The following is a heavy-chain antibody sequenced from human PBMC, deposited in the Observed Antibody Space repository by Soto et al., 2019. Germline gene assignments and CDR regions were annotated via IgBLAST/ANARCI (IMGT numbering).Heavy chain of an antibody. CDR2: INVGNGNA. Sequence: ASVKVSCKASGYTFTSSAMHWVRQAPGQRLEWMGWINVGNGNAKYSQKFQGRVTITRDTSATTAYMELSSLTSEDTAVYYCASVYCISTSCPYDYYYYGMDVWGQGTTVTVSS. D-gene: IGHD2-2*01. J-gene: IGHJ6*02. CDR1: GYTFTSSA. V-gene: IGHV1-3*01. CDR3: ASVYCISTSCPYDYYYYGMDV.